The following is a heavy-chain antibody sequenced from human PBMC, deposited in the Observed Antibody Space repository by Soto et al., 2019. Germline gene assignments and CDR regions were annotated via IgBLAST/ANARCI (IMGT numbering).Heavy chain of an antibody. Sequence: QVQLVESGGGVVQPGGSLRLSRAASGFTFSNYAMHWVRQAPGKGLEWVADITKNGRNKDYADSVKGRLAISRDNSKNTLELQMNSLRVEDTAMYYCGRCNGDDCHSPFDYWGQGTLVTVSS. CDR3: GRCNGDDCHSPFDY. J-gene: IGHJ4*02. V-gene: IGHV3-30*03. D-gene: IGHD2-8*01. CDR2: ITKNGRNK. CDR1: GFTFSNYA.